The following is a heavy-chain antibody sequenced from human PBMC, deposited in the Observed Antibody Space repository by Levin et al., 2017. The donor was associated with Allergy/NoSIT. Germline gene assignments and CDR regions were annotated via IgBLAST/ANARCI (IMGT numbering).Heavy chain of an antibody. J-gene: IGHJ6*02. CDR2: INSDGSST. CDR3: ARDYRYGMDV. D-gene: IGHD1-26*01. CDR1: GFTFRSYW. V-gene: IGHV3-74*01. Sequence: LSLPCAASGFTFRSYWMHWVRQAPGKGLVWVSRINSDGSSTTYADSVKGRFTISRDNAKNTLYLQMNSLRAEDTGVYYCARDYRYGMDVWGQGTTVTASS.